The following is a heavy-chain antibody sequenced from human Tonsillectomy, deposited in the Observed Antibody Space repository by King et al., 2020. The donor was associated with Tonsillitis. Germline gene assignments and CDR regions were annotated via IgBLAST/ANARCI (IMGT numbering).Heavy chain of an antibody. CDR2: IYHGGST. Sequence: VQLQESGPGLVKPSGTLSLTCAVSGGSISSSNWWSWVRQPPGKGLEWFGEIYHGGSTNYNPSLKSRVTITAEKSKNKFSLKLSSVTAADTAVYYCARYLGYSSGWYPDYWGQGTLVTVPS. CDR1: GGSISSSNW. D-gene: IGHD6-19*01. V-gene: IGHV4-4*02. CDR3: ARYLGYSSGWYPDY. J-gene: IGHJ4*02.